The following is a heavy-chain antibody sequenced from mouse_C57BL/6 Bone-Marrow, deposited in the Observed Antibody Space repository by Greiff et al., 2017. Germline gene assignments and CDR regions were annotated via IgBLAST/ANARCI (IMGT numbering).Heavy chain of an antibody. Sequence: EVQLQQSGAELVKPGASVKLSCTASGFNITDYYMHWVKQRTEQGLEWIGRIDPEDGETKYAQKFQGKATITAATSSNTAYLQLSSLTSEDAAFYYCATAYDAYWGQGTLVTVSA. CDR1: GFNITDYY. CDR3: ATAYDAY. J-gene: IGHJ3*01. D-gene: IGHD6-5*01. V-gene: IGHV14-2*01. CDR2: IDPEDGET.